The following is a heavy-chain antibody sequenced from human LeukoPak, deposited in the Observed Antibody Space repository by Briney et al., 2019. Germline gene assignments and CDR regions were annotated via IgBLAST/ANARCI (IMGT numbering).Heavy chain of an antibody. D-gene: IGHD3-10*01. CDR2: INHSGST. J-gene: IGHJ4*02. Sequence: SETLSLTCAVYGGSFSGYYWSWIRQPPGKGLEWIGEINHSGSTNYNPSLKSRVTISVDTSKNQFSLKLSSVTAADTAVYYCASMVRGKIDYWGQGTLVTVSS. V-gene: IGHV4-34*01. CDR3: ASMVRGKIDY. CDR1: GGSFSGYY.